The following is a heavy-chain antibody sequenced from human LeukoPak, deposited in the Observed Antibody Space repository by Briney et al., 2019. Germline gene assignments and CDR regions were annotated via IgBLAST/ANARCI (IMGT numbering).Heavy chain of an antibody. J-gene: IGHJ4*02. V-gene: IGHV1-69*13. CDR2: IIPIFGTA. CDR3: ASHPLTRGEIVAGQYCFDY. Sequence: SVKVSCKASGGTFSSYAISWVRQAPGQGLEWMGGIIPIFGTANYAQKFQGRVTITADESTSTAYMELSSLRSEDTAVYYCASHPLTRGEIVAGQYCFDYWGQGTLVTVSS. CDR1: GGTFSSYA. D-gene: IGHD5-12*01.